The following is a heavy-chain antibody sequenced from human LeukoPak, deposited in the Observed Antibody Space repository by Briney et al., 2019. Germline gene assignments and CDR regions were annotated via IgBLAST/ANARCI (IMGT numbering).Heavy chain of an antibody. V-gene: IGHV4-61*02. CDR2: IYTSGST. Sequence: SETLPLTCTVSGGSISSGSYYWSWIRQPAGKGLEWIGRIYTSGSTNYNPSLQSRVTISVDTSKNQFSLKLSSVTAADTAVYYCARDRYYDSSGPPDWGQGTLVTVSS. CDR1: GGSISSGSYY. D-gene: IGHD3-22*01. J-gene: IGHJ4*02. CDR3: ARDRYYDSSGPPD.